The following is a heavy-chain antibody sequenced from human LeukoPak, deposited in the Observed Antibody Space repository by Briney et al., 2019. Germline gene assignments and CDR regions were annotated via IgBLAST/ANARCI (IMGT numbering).Heavy chain of an antibody. D-gene: IGHD3-22*01. V-gene: IGHV4-34*01. J-gene: IGHJ4*02. Sequence: SETLSLTCAVYGWAFSGYYWSWIRQPPGKGLEWIGEINRSGSTNYNPSLKRRVTISVDTSKTQFSLKLSSVTAADTAVYFCARGPPTDYYDSSGLYYVFDYWGQGTLVTVSS. CDR2: INRSGST. CDR3: ARGPPTDYYDSSGLYYVFDY. CDR1: GWAFSGYY.